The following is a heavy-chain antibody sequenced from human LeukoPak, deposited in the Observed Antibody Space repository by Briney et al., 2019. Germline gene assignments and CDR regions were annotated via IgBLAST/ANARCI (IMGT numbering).Heavy chain of an antibody. J-gene: IGHJ4*02. CDR2: IYGSTSA. CDR3: AKELNYGSGSVFDY. Sequence: SGGSLRLSCAASGFTVSSKYINWVRQAPGKGLEWVSLIYGSTSADYADSVKGRFTISRDNSKNTLYLQMNSLRAEDTAVYYCAKELNYGSGSVFDYWGQGTLVTVSS. CDR1: GFTVSSKY. D-gene: IGHD3-10*01. V-gene: IGHV3-53*01.